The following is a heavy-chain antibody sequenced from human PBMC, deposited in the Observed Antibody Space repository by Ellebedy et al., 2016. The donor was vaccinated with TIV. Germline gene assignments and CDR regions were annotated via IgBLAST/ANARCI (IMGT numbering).Heavy chain of an antibody. D-gene: IGHD3-22*01. CDR3: ARSDSSGFNYD. CDR1: GLTFSNYW. V-gene: IGHV3-7*01. Sequence: GGSLRLSCEASGLTFSNYWMSWVRQAPGKGLEWVANIKQDGSEKYYVDSVKGRFTISRDNAKNSLYLQMNSLRAEDTAVYYCARSDSSGFNYDWGQGTMVTVSS. CDR2: IKQDGSEK. J-gene: IGHJ3*01.